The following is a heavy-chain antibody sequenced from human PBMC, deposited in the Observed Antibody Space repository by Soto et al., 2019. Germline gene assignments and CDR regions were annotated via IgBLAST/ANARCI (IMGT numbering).Heavy chain of an antibody. D-gene: IGHD2-21*02. CDR1: GESISSSSYY. V-gene: IGHV4-39*01. Sequence: SETLSLTCIVSGESISSSSYYWGWILQPPGKGLEWIGSIYYSGRTYYNPSFKSRVTISIDTSKNQFSLKLSSVTATDTAVYYCARQRTTVVTQAYFDHWGQGALVT. J-gene: IGHJ4*02. CDR2: IYYSGRT. CDR3: ARQRTTVVTQAYFDH.